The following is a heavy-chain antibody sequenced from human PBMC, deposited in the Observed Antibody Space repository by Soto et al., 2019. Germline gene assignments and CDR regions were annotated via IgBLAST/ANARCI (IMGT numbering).Heavy chain of an antibody. CDR2: IYYSGTT. J-gene: IGHJ4*02. D-gene: IGHD3-3*01. V-gene: IGHV4-31*03. CDR3: ARTYDFWSGYFDY. CDR1: GGSISSGGYY. Sequence: QVQLHESGPGLVKPSQTLSLTCTVSGGSISSGGYYWGWISQHPGEGLEWIGFIYYSGTTYYNPSLKGRISMSVDASENQFSLKVNSVTVADTAVYYCARTYDFWSGYFDYWGQGTLVTVSS.